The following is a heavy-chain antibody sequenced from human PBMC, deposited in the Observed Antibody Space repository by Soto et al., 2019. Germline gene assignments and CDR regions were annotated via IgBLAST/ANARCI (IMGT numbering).Heavy chain of an antibody. CDR1: GFTFSSYA. CDR3: ARLGSGSYYDY. D-gene: IGHD1-26*01. CDR2: ISGSGGST. Sequence: EVQLLESGGGLVQPGGSLRLSCAASGFTFSSYAMNWVRQAPGKGLEWVSVISGSGGSTYYEDSVKGRFTISRDNSKNTLYLQMNSLRAEDTAVYYCARLGSGSYYDYCGQGTLVTVSS. V-gene: IGHV3-23*01. J-gene: IGHJ4*02.